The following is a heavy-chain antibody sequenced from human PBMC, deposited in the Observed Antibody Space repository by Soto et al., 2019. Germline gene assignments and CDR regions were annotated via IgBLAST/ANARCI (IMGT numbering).Heavy chain of an antibody. CDR3: ARFWRGPAAIYYYYGMDV. CDR1: GFTFSSYA. CDR2: ISGSGGST. J-gene: IGHJ6*02. Sequence: GGSLRLSCAASGFTFSSYAMSWVRQAPGKGLEWVSAISGSGGSTYYADSVKGRFTTSRDNSKNTLYLQMNSLRAEDTAVYYCARFWRGPAAIYYYYGMDVWGQGTTVTVSS. D-gene: IGHD2-2*01. V-gene: IGHV3-23*01.